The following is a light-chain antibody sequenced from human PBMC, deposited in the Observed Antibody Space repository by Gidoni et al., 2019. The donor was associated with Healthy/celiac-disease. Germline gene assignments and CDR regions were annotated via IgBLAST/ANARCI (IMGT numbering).Light chain of an antibody. CDR3: SSYTSSSTPYV. V-gene: IGLV2-14*01. CDR2: DVS. Sequence: QSALTPPASVSGSPGPSITSSCTGTSSDVGGYNYVSWYQQNPGKAPKLMIYDVSNRPSGVSNRFSGSKSGNTASLTISGLQAEDEADYYCSSYTSSSTPYVFGTGTKVTVL. CDR1: SSDVGGYNY. J-gene: IGLJ1*01.